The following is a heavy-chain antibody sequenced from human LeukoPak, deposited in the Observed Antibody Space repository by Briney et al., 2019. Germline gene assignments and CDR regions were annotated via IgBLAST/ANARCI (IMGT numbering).Heavy chain of an antibody. CDR3: ARGRPHGNDY. CDR1: GFTFSSYW. CDR2: ITSDGSGT. J-gene: IGHJ4*02. V-gene: IGHV3-74*01. Sequence: SGGSLRLSCAASGFTFSSYWMNWVRQAAGKGLVWVSRITSDGSGTTYADSVKGRFSISRDNAKNTLYLQMNSLRVEDTAVYYCARGRPHGNDYWGQGTLVTVSS. D-gene: IGHD4-23*01.